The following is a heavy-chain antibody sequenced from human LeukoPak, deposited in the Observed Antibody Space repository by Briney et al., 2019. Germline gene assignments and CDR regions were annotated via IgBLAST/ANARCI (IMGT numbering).Heavy chain of an antibody. Sequence: PSETLSLTCAVYGGSFSGYYWSWIRQPPGKGLEWIGEINHSGSTNYNPSLKSRVTISVDTSKNQFSLKLSSVTAADTAVYYSARERRGVVPAAIFDYWGQGTLVTVSS. V-gene: IGHV4-34*01. CDR1: GGSFSGYY. CDR3: ARERRGVVPAAIFDY. D-gene: IGHD2-2*02. J-gene: IGHJ4*02. CDR2: INHSGST.